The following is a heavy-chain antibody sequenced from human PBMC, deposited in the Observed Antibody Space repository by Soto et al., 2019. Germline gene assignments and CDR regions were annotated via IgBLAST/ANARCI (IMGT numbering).Heavy chain of an antibody. D-gene: IGHD1-26*01. CDR3: AREDMSGTYYFDS. Sequence: QVQLQESGPKLVKPSETLSLTCSVSGGSVSSQTHFWSWIRQAPGKGLEWIGYVYYSGITNSNPSLKSRVTISADTSNNQIFLSLTSVTAADTAVYFWAREDMSGTYYFDSWGQGTLVTFSS. CDR1: GGSVSSQTHF. V-gene: IGHV4-61*01. J-gene: IGHJ4*02. CDR2: VYYSGIT.